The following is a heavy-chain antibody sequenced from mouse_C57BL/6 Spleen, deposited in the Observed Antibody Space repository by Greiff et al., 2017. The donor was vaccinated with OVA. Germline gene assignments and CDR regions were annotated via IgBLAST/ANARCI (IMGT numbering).Heavy chain of an antibody. V-gene: IGHV1-50*01. Sequence: QVQLQQPGAELVKPGASVKLSCKASGYTFTSYWMQWVKQRPGQGLVWIGEIDPSDSYTNYNQKFKGKATLTVDTSSSTAYMQLSSLTSEDSAVYDCARTDLRQGYYYAMDYGGQGTSVTVSS. CDR3: ARTDLRQGYYYAMDY. D-gene: IGHD2-12*01. CDR2: IDPSDSYT. CDR1: GYTFTSYW. J-gene: IGHJ4*01.